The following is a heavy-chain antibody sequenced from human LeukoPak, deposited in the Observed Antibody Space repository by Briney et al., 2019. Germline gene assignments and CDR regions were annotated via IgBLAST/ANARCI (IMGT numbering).Heavy chain of an antibody. CDR2: INAGNGNT. CDR3: ARSTARGYSYEF. CDR1: GYTFTSYA. J-gene: IGHJ4*02. Sequence: ASVKVSCKASGYTFTSYAMHWVRQAPGQRLEWMGWINAGNGNTKYSQKFQGRVTITRDTSASTAYMELSSPRSEDTAVYYCARSTARGYSYEFWGQGTLVTVSS. D-gene: IGHD5-18*01. V-gene: IGHV1-3*01.